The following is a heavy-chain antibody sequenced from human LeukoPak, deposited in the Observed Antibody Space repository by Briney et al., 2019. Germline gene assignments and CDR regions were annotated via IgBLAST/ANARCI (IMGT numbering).Heavy chain of an antibody. CDR3: ARECYDSSGYPVGFDY. CDR2: IYYSGST. CDR1: GGSISSGDYY. Sequence: PSETLSLTCTVSGGSISSGDYYWSWIRQPPGKGLEWIGYIYYSGSTYYNPSLKSRVTISVDTSKNQFSLRLSSVTAADTAVYYCARECYDSSGYPVGFDYWGQGTLVTVSS. V-gene: IGHV4-30-4*01. J-gene: IGHJ4*02. D-gene: IGHD3-22*01.